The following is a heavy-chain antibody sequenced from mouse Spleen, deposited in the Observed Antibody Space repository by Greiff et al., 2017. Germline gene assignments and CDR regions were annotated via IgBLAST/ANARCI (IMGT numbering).Heavy chain of an antibody. CDR3: AREGGYGHYYAMDY. D-gene: IGHD2-10*02. V-gene: IGHV3-6*01. CDR2: ISYDGSN. CDR1: GYSITSGYY. J-gene: IGHJ4*01. Sequence: EVKLQESGPGLVKPSQSLSLTCSVTGYSITSGYYWNWIRQFPGNKLEWMGYISYDGSNNYNPSLKNRISITRDTSKNQFFLKLNSVTTEDTATYYCAREGGYGHYYAMDYWGQGTSVTVSS.